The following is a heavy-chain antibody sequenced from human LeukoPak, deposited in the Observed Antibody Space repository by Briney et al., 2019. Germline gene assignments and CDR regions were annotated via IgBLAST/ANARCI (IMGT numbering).Heavy chain of an antibody. CDR2: TRNKPNGYTT. D-gene: IGHD4-17*01. J-gene: IGHJ4*02. CDR3: VRVRHGDYFDY. CDR1: GFSITDHY. V-gene: IGHV3-72*01. Sequence: GGFLRLSCAASGFSITDHYMDWVRQAPGKGLEWVGRTRNKPNGYTTDYGTSVKGRFIVSRDDSENSLYLQMNGLKTEDTAVYYCVRVRHGDYFDYWGQGTLVTVSS.